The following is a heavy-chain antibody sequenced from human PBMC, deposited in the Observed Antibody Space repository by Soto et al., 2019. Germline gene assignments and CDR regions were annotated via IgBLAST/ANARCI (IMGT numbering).Heavy chain of an antibody. CDR3: ARHTRNQFDP. CDR2: IYYSERTSYNSGST. Sequence: QLQLQESGPGLVKPSETLSFTCTVSGDSMTSSSYYWGWIRQPPGKGLEWIGSIYYSERTSYNSGSTYYSPSLKSRVTISGDTSKSQFSLKLSSVTAADTAVYYCARHTRNQFDPWGQGTLVTVSS. J-gene: IGHJ5*02. V-gene: IGHV4-39*01. CDR1: GDSMTSSSYY.